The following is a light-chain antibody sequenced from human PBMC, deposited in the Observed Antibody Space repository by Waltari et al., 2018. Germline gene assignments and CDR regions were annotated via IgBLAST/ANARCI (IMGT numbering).Light chain of an antibody. CDR3: LHLDNSRSEFT. CDR1: QGISSY. J-gene: IGKJ4*01. CDR2: GVS. Sequence: DIQLTQSPSFLSASVGDRVTITCRASQGISSYLAWYQQKPWKAPELLIYGVSTLQIGVPSRFSGSGSGTEFTLTVSSLQPEDFATYYCLHLDNSRSEFTFGGGTKVEIK. V-gene: IGKV1-9*01.